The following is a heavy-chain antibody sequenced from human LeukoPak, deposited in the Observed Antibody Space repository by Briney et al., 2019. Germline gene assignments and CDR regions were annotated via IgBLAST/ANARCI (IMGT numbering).Heavy chain of an antibody. CDR3: AREGYCSSTSCYLNYYYYHYMDV. V-gene: IGHV4-4*07. D-gene: IGHD2-2*01. J-gene: IGHJ6*03. CDR2: IYTSGST. Sequence: PSETLSLTCTVSGGSISSYYWSWIRQPAGKGLEWIGRIYTSGSTNYNPSLKSRVTMSVDTSKNQFSLKLSSVTAADTAVYYCAREGYCSSTSCYLNYYYYHYMDVWGKGTMVTVSS. CDR1: GGSISSYY.